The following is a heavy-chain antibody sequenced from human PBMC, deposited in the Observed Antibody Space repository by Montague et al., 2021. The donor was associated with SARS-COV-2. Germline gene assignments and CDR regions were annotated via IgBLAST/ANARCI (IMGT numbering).Heavy chain of an antibody. CDR2: ICWXXXK. Sequence: PALVKPTQTLTLTCTFSGFSITTSTMGVGWIRQPQGKALEWHALICWXXXKRFSPSLKSRLTITKDTFKDQVVLRMTNMDPVDTATYYCVHYASGSYYFHYWGQGTLVTVSS. CDR3: VHYASGSYYFHY. D-gene: IGHD3-10*01. J-gene: IGHJ4*02. CDR1: GFSITTSTMG. V-gene: IGHV2-5*02.